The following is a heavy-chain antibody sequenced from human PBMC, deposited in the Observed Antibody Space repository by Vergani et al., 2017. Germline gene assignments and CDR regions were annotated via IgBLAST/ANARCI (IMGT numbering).Heavy chain of an antibody. V-gene: IGHV2-5*02. CDR2: IYWDDDK. D-gene: IGHD2-15*01. CDR3: AHSLGYCSGGSCYSGGFDY. CDR1: GFSLSTSGVG. J-gene: IGHJ4*02. Sequence: QVTLKESGPVLVKPTETLTLTCTFSGFSLSTSGVGVGWIRQPPGKALEWLALIYWDDDKRYSPSLKSRLTITKDTSKNQVVLTMTNMDPVDTATYYCAHSLGYCSGGSCYSGGFDYWGQGTLVTVSS.